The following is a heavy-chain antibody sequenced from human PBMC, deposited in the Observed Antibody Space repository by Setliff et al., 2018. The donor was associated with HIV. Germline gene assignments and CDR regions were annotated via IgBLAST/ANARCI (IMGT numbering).Heavy chain of an antibody. CDR1: GDSVSSKSAA. V-gene: IGHV6-1*01. CDR3: ARGGDWDDNYYMDV. J-gene: IGHJ6*03. Sequence: SQTLSLTCAISGDSVSSKSAAWKWLRQSPSRGLELLGRTYYRSKWNSDYAPSVKSRVTINPDTSKNKFSLQLNSVTPEDTAVYYCARGGDWDDNYYMDVWGKGTTVTVSS. CDR2: TYYRSKWNS. D-gene: IGHD1-1*01.